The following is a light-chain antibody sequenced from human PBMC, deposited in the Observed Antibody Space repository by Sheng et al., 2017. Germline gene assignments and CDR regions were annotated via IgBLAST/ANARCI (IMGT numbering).Light chain of an antibody. J-gene: IGLJ3*02. Sequence: SYELTQPPSVSVAPGQTARIPCGGGSIGTKSVHWYQQKPGQAPVVVVYDDSDRPSGIPERISGSNSGNTATLTISRVEAGDEADYYCQVWDSSRDHYWVFGGGTKLTVL. CDR3: QVWDSSRDHYWV. V-gene: IGLV3-21*02. CDR1: SIGTKS. CDR2: DDS.